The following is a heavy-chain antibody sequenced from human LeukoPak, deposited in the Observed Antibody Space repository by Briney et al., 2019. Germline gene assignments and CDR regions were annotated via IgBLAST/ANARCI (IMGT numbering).Heavy chain of an antibody. Sequence: GGSLRLSGAASGFTFSSYGMHWVRQAPGKGLEWVAVIWYDGSNKYYADSVKGRFTISRDNSKNTLYLQMNSLRAEDTAVYYCARDGRISYYDSSGPFDYWGQGTLVTVSS. CDR2: IWYDGSNK. J-gene: IGHJ4*02. V-gene: IGHV3-33*01. D-gene: IGHD3-22*01. CDR3: ARDGRISYYDSSGPFDY. CDR1: GFTFSSYG.